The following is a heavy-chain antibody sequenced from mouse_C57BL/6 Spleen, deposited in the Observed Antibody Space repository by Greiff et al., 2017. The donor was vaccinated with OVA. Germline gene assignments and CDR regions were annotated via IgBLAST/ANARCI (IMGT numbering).Heavy chain of an antibody. V-gene: IGHV1-72*01. D-gene: IGHD4-1*01. CDR3: VTGTEFAY. CDR1: GYTFTSYW. J-gene: IGHJ3*01. CDR2: IDPNSGGT. Sequence: VQLSCKASGYTFTSYWMHWVKQRPGRGLEWIGRIDPNSGGTKYNEKFKSKATLTVDKPSSTAYMQLSSLTSEDSAVYYCVTGTEFAYWGQGTLVTVSA.